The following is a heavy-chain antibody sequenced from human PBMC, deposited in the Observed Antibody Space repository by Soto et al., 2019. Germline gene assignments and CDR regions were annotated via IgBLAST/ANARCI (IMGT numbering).Heavy chain of an antibody. CDR2: INPSGGST. D-gene: IGHD3-3*01. V-gene: IGHV1-46*01. CDR1: GYTFTSYY. J-gene: IGHJ6*02. Sequence: ASVKVSCKASGYTFTSYYMHWVRQAPGQGLEWMGIINPSGGSTSYAQKFQGRVTMTRDTSTSTVYMELSSLRSEDTAVYYCARGEYYDFWSGYSANYYYYGMDVWGQGTTVTVSS. CDR3: ARGEYYDFWSGYSANYYYYGMDV.